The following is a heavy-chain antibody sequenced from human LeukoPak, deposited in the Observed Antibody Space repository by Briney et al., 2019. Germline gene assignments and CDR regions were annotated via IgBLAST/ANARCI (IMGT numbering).Heavy chain of an antibody. CDR1: GFTFSSYG. V-gene: IGHV3-30*02. D-gene: IGHD5-18*01. Sequence: GGSLRLSCAASGFTFSSYGMHWVRQAPGKGLERVAFIRYDGSNKYYADSVKGRFTISRDNSKNTLYLQMNSLRAEDTAVYYCARVDTAMVTADYWGQGTLVTVSS. J-gene: IGHJ4*02. CDR2: IRYDGSNK. CDR3: ARVDTAMVTADY.